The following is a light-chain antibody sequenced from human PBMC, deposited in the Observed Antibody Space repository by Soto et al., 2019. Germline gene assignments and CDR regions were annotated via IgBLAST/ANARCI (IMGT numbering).Light chain of an antibody. Sequence: EIVMTQSPATLSVSPGERVTLSCRASQSVSSNLAWYQQKPGQAPRLLIYGASTRATGIPARFSGSGSGTEFTLSISSLQSEDFAVYYCQHYNNLPRTFGQGTKVEIK. J-gene: IGKJ1*01. CDR2: GAS. V-gene: IGKV3-15*01. CDR1: QSVSSN. CDR3: QHYNNLPRT.